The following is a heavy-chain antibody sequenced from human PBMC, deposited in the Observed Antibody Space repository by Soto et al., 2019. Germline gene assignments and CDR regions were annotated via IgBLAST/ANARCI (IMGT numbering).Heavy chain of an antibody. CDR2: INHSGST. Sequence: ASETLSLTCAVYGGSFSGYYWSWIRQPPGKGLEWIGEINHSGSTNYNPSLKSRVTISVDTSKNQFSLKLSSVTAADTAVYYCARVKLEYSSSYYFDYWGQGTLVTVSS. V-gene: IGHV4-34*01. CDR1: GGSFSGYY. J-gene: IGHJ4*02. CDR3: ARVKLEYSSSYYFDY. D-gene: IGHD6-6*01.